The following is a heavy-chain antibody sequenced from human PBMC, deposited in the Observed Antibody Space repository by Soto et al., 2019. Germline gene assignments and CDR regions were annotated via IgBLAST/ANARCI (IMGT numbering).Heavy chain of an antibody. CDR1: GFTFSSYG. Sequence: PGGSLRVSCAASGFTFSSYGMHWGRQAPGKGLEWVAVIWYDGSNKYYADSVKGRFTISRDNSKNTLYLQMNSLRAEDTAVYYCAGDGYCSGGSCYSVPVFDYWGQGT. V-gene: IGHV3-33*01. CDR3: AGDGYCSGGSCYSVPVFDY. CDR2: IWYDGSNK. D-gene: IGHD2-15*01. J-gene: IGHJ4*02.